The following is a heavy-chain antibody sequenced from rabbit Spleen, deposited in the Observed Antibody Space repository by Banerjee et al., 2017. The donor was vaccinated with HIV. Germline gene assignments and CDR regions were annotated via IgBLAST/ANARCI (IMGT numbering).Heavy chain of an antibody. Sequence: QSLEESGGDLVKPGASLTLTCTASGFAFSNKAVMCWVRQAPGKGLEWIACINVVTGKAVYASWAKGRYTFSKTSSTTVTLEMTSLTAADTATYFCARAGYYTRGGVRYPYELNLWGPGTLVTVS. V-gene: IGHV1S40*01. CDR2: INVVTGKA. D-gene: IGHD4-1*01. J-gene: IGHJ4*01. CDR3: ARAGYYTRGGVRYPYELNL. CDR1: GFAFSNKAV.